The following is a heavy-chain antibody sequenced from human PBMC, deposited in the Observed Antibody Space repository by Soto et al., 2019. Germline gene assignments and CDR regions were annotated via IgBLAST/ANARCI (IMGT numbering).Heavy chain of an antibody. CDR2: ISYDGSNK. CDR1: GFTFSSYA. Sequence: QVQLVESGGGVVQPGRSLRLSCAASGFTFSSYAMHWVRQASGKGLEWVAVISYDGSNKYYADSVKGRFTISRDNSKNTLYLQMNSLRAEDTAVYYCARGRILRYFDWLLYPPYFDFWGQGTLVTVSS. V-gene: IGHV3-30-3*01. D-gene: IGHD3-9*01. CDR3: ARGRILRYFDWLLYPPYFDF. J-gene: IGHJ4*02.